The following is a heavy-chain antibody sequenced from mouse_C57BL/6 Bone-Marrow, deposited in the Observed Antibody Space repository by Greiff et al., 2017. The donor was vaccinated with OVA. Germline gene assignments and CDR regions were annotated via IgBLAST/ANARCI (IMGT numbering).Heavy chain of an antibody. CDR1: GYTFTSYG. D-gene: IGHD2-3*01. V-gene: IGHV1-81*01. J-gene: IGHJ2*01. Sequence: QVQLQQSGAELARPGASVKLSCKASGYTFTSYGISWVKQRTGQGLEWIGEIYPRSGNTYYNEKFKGKATLTADKSYSTAYMELRSLTSEDSAVYFCASRRAIYDGYWDYFDYWGQGTTLTVSS. CDR2: IYPRSGNT. CDR3: ASRRAIYDGYWDYFDY.